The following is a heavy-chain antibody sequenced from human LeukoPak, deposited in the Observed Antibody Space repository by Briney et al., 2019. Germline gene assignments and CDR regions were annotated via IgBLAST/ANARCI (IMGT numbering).Heavy chain of an antibody. V-gene: IGHV3-21*06. D-gene: IGHD1-26*01. CDR2: ITRSSSYI. J-gene: IGHJ6*03. Sequence: PGGSLRLSCVASGFTFSSYSMNWVRQAPGKGLEWVSSITRSSSYIYYADSVKGRFTISRGNAKNSLFLQMNNLSPDDTAVYFCARDPYSGNYGNYYYYYMDVWGKGTTVTISS. CDR3: ARDPYSGNYGNYYYYYMDV. CDR1: GFTFSSYS.